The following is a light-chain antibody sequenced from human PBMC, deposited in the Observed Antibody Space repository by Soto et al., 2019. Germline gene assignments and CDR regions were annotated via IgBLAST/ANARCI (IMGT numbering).Light chain of an antibody. J-gene: IGLJ2*01. CDR2: EVS. V-gene: IGLV2-14*01. Sequence: QSVLTQPASVSGSPGQSITISCTGTSSDVGGYKYVSWYQQYPGKAPKLMIYEVSNRPSGVSNRLSGSKSGNTASLTISELQAEDEADYYCSSYTTSSTVVFGGGTKLTVL. CDR3: SSYTTSSTVV. CDR1: SSDVGGYKY.